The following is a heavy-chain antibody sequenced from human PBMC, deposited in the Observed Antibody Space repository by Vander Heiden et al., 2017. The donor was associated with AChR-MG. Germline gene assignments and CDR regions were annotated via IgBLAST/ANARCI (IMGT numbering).Heavy chain of an antibody. CDR1: GFPFSSYA. CDR3: AKGGYCSSTSCYFFDY. J-gene: IGHJ4*02. V-gene: IGHV3-23*01. D-gene: IGHD2-2*01. Sequence: EVQLLESGGGLVQPGGSLRLSCAASGFPFSSYAMSWVRQAPGKGREWVSAISGSGGSTYYADSVKGRFTISRDNSKNTLYLQMNSLRAEDTAVYYCAKGGYCSSTSCYFFDYWGQGTLVTVSS. CDR2: ISGSGGST.